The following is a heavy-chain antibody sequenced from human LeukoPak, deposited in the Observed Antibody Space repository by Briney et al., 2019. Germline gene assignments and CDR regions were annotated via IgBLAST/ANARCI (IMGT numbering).Heavy chain of an antibody. CDR1: GGSISSYY. V-gene: IGHV4-59*01. D-gene: IGHD6-19*01. CDR3: ARERSSSGDDAFDI. J-gene: IGHJ3*02. Sequence: SETLSLTCTVSGGSISSYYWSWIRQPPGKGLEWIGYIYYSGSTNYNPSLKSRVTISVDTSKNQFSLKLSSVTAADTAVYYWARERSSSGDDAFDIWGQGTMVTVSS. CDR2: IYYSGST.